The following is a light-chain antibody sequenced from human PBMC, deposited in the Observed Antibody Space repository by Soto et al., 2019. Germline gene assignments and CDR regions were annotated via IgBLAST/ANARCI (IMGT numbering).Light chain of an antibody. CDR3: CSYTGTYTVV. CDR1: SSDVGGYNF. CDR2: GVD. J-gene: IGLJ3*02. V-gene: IGLV2-11*01. Sequence: QSALTQPRSVSGSPGQSVTISCTGTSSDVGGYNFVSWYQQYPGKAPKLIIYGVDKRSSGVPDRFSGSKSGNTASLTISGLQTEDEAEYFCCSYTGTYTVVFGGGTKVTVL.